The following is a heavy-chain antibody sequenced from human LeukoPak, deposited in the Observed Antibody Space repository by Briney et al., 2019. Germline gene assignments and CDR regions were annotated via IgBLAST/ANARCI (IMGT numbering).Heavy chain of an antibody. CDR2: TYYSGST. V-gene: IGHV4-39*07. J-gene: IGHJ5*02. CDR3: ARGFGNGSGSHYNVEIWFDP. Sequence: PSETLSLTCTVSGGSISSSSYYWGWIRQPPGKGLEWIGRTYYSGSTYYNPSLKSRVTISVDTSKNQFSLKLSSVTAADTAVYYCARGFGNGSGSHYNVEIWFDPWGQGTQVTVSS. D-gene: IGHD3-10*01. CDR1: GGSISSSSYY.